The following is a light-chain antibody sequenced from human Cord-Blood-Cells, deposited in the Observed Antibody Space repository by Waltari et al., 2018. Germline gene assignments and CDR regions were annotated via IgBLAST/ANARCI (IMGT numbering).Light chain of an antibody. J-gene: IGKJ2*03. CDR1: QSVSSY. V-gene: IGKV3-11*01. Sequence: EIVLTQSPATLSLSPGERATLSCRASQSVSSYLAWYQQKPGQAPRLLVYDASNGATGIPARFRGSGAGTDFTLTISSLEPEDFAGYYCQQRSNSFGQGTKLEIK. CDR2: DAS. CDR3: QQRSNS.